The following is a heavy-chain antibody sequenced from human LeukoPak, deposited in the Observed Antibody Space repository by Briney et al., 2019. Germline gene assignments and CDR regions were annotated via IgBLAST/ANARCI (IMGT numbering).Heavy chain of an antibody. V-gene: IGHV3-21*01. CDR1: GFTFSSYS. D-gene: IGHD6-13*01. CDR3: GRGDSSSGSPNFDY. CDR2: ISSSSSSYI. J-gene: IGHJ4*02. Sequence: GGSLRLSCAASGFTFSSYSMNWVRQAPGKGLEWVSSISSSSSSYIYYADSVKGRFTISRDNAKNSLYLQMNSLRAEDTAVYYWGRGDSSSGSPNFDYGGQGTLVTVSS.